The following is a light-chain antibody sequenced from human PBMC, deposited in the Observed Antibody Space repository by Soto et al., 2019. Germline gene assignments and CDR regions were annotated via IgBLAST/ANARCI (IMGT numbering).Light chain of an antibody. CDR1: QSLNNW. CDR3: QKYHRASIT. Sequence: DIQMTQSPSTLSTSVAGRVTITCRASQSLNNWLAWYQQRPGKAPKLLIYDASTLERGVPSRFSGTGSGTEFTLTISSLQPDDVATDYCQKYHRASITVGQGTRREIK. CDR2: DAS. V-gene: IGKV1-5*01. J-gene: IGKJ5*01.